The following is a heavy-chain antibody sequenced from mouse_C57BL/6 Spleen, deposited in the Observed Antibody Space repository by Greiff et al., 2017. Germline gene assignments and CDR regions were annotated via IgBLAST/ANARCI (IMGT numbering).Heavy chain of an antibody. CDR3: AREDYGSSSHWYFDV. V-gene: IGHV1-80*01. J-gene: IGHJ1*03. CDR2: IHPGDGDT. CDR1: GYAFSSYW. D-gene: IGHD1-1*01. Sequence: QVQLKESGAELVKPGASVKISCKASGYAFSSYWMNWVKQRPGKGLEWIGQIHPGDGDTNYNGKFKGKATLTADKSSSTACMQLSSLTSEDSAVYCCAREDYGSSSHWYFDVWGTGTTVTVSS.